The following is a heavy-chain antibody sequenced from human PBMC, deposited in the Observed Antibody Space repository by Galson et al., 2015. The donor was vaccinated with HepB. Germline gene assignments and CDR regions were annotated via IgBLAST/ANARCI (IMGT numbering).Heavy chain of an antibody. J-gene: IGHJ3*02. V-gene: IGHV3-15*01. CDR1: GFTFSNAW. Sequence: SLRLSCAASGFTFSNAWMSWVRQAPGKGLEWVGRIKSKTDGGKTDYAAPVKGRFTISRDDSKNTLYLQMNSLKTEDTAVYYCTTDRGRIQLWPLGRAFDIWGQGTMVTVSS. D-gene: IGHD5-18*01. CDR3: TTDRGRIQLWPLGRAFDI. CDR2: IKSKTDGGKT.